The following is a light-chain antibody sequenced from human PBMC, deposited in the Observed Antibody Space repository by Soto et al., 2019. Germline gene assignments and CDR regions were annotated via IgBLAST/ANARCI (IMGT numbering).Light chain of an antibody. CDR2: GAS. CDR3: QQYNDWPRT. V-gene: IGKV3-15*01. J-gene: IGKJ4*01. CDR1: QSVRSH. Sequence: EVVMTQSPATLSVSPGERATISCRASQSVRSHLAWYQQKPGQAPSLLIFGASTRATGVPARFSGSESGTECTLTISSLQSEDGALYFCQQYNDWPRTFGGGTKVEMK.